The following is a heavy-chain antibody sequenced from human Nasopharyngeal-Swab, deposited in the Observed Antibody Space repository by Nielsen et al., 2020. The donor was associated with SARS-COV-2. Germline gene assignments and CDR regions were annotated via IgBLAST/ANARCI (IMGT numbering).Heavy chain of an antibody. D-gene: IGHD6-13*01. CDR1: GFTFSHYF. CDR3: ASEPGGMAAPGKHFDP. V-gene: IGHV1-46*01. Sequence: ASVKVSCKASGFTFSHYFMHWVRQAPGQGLEWMGVITPSCGATNYARKFRGRVTMTRDPSTSTVYLDLSSLKSEDTAVYFCASEPGGMAAPGKHFDPWGQGTLVTVSS. CDR2: ITPSCGAT. J-gene: IGHJ5*02.